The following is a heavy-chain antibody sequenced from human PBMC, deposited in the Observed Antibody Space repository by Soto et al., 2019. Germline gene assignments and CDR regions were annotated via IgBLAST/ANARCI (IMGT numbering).Heavy chain of an antibody. CDR3: ARDPVRGYSGYVDYYYGMDV. Sequence: ASVKVSCKASGYTFTSYGISWVRQAPGQGLEWMGWISAYNGNTNYAQRLQGRVTMTTDTSTSTAYMELRSLRSDDTAVYYCARDPVRGYSGYVDYYYGMDVWGQGTTVTVSS. CDR2: ISAYNGNT. V-gene: IGHV1-18*04. CDR1: GYTFTSYG. J-gene: IGHJ6*02. D-gene: IGHD5-12*01.